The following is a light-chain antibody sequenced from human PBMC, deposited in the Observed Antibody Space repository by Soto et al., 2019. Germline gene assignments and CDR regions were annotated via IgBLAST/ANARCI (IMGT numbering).Light chain of an antibody. CDR1: QDISKY. Sequence: DIPLTQSPSSLSASVGERVTISCQASQDISKYLNWYQQRPGKVPQLLIYDASSLETGVPSRFSGSGSGTDFNLSISSMQPEDIGTYFCLHCDSLTPGIVFGAGTKVEIK. J-gene: IGKJ3*01. V-gene: IGKV1-33*01. CDR2: DAS. CDR3: LHCDSLTPGIV.